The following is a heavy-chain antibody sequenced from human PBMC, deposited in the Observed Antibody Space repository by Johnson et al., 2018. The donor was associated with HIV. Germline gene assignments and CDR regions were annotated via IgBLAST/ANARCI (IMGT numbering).Heavy chain of an antibody. CDR3: AREMAWEDALDI. D-gene: IGHD1-26*01. CDR1: GFTFSDYY. V-gene: IGHV3-11*04. Sequence: QVQLVESGGGLVKPGGSLRLSCAASGFTFSDYYMNWIRQAPEKGLEWISYISSSGSAIKYADSVKGRVTISRDNAKNSLSLQMTSLRAEDTAVYYCAREMAWEDALDIWGQGTMVTVSS. J-gene: IGHJ3*02. CDR2: ISSSGSAI.